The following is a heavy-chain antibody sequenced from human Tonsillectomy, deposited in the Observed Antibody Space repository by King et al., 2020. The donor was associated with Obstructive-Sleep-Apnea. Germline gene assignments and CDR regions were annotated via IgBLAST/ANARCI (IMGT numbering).Heavy chain of an antibody. CDR1: GFPFSSYA. CDR2: ISVRGGCT. CDR3: ASHPRITMIVVVMNFDY. D-gene: IGHD3-22*01. J-gene: IGHJ4*02. V-gene: IGHV3-23*04. Sequence: VQLVESGGGLVQPGGSLRLSCAASGFPFSSYAMSWVRQAPGRGLGGVSAISVRGGCTYYADSGKGRFTISRDNSKNTLYLQMNSLRAEDTAVYYCASHPRITMIVVVMNFDYWGQGTLVTVSS.